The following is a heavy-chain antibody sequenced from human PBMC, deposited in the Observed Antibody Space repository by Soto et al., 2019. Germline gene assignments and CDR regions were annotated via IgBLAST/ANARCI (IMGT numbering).Heavy chain of an antibody. J-gene: IGHJ5*02. CDR2: LHSGGST. Sequence: GGSPRLSFAAPGFTVSSNYISWVPQVPGKGLEWVSVLHSGGSTYYADSVKGRFTISRDNSKNMLYLQMNSLRAEDTAVYYCAKGIVVVVAASLSAWGQGTLVTVSS. V-gene: IGHV3-53*01. CDR1: GFTVSSNY. CDR3: AKGIVVVVAASLSA. D-gene: IGHD2-15*01.